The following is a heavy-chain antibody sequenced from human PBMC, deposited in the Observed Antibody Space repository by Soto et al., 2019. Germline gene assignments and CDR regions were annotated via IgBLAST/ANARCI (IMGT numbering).Heavy chain of an antibody. J-gene: IGHJ4*02. CDR2: ISGSGGST. Sequence: GGSLRLSCAASGFTFSSYAMSWVRQAPGKGLEWVSAISGSGGSTYYADSVKGRFTISRDNSKNTLYLKMNSLRAEDTAVYYCAREYYYDSSGYYHGRGGSYYFDYWGQGTLVTVSS. D-gene: IGHD3-22*01. V-gene: IGHV3-23*01. CDR3: AREYYYDSSGYYHGRGGSYYFDY. CDR1: GFTFSSYA.